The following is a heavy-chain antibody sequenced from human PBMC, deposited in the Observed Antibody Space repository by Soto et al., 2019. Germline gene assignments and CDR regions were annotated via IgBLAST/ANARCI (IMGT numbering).Heavy chain of an antibody. CDR2: IYHSGST. CDR3: ATASGPY. D-gene: IGHD3-10*01. V-gene: IGHV4-30-2*01. J-gene: IGHJ4*02. Sequence: PSETLSLTCAVSGGPISSGGYSWSWIRQPPGKGLEWIGYIYHSGSTYYNPSLESRVTISVDRSKNQFSLKLTSVTAADTAVYYCATASGPYWGQGTLVRVSA. CDR1: GGPISSGGYS.